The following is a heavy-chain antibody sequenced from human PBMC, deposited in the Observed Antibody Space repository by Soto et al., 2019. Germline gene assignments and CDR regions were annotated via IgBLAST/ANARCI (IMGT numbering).Heavy chain of an antibody. CDR1: GDSITTNGYY. CDR2: VYWTGST. V-gene: IGHV4-39*01. Sequence: LSLTCSVSGDSITTNGYYWGWIRQPPGKGLQWIGNVYWTGSTFSHPSLTSRVFISVDTSKNEFSLRLTSVTAADTAVYYCARSHYTYGLIIDYWGQGTLVTVS. J-gene: IGHJ4*02. D-gene: IGHD2-8*01. CDR3: ARSHYTYGLIIDY.